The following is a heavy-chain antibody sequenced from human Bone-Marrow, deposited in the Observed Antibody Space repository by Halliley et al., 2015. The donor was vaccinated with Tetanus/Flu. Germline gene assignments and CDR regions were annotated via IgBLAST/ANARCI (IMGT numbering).Heavy chain of an antibody. CDR1: GFTFSEYG. Sequence: SLRLSCAASGFTFSEYGMAWVRQAPGRGLEWVSSISRSDDTTYIDSVKGRFTISRDNSKDTLFLQLNNLRAEDTAKYFCAKDLGYGGAAEAVHVWGQGTRVTVSS. D-gene: IGHD5-18*01. CDR2: ISRSDDTT. CDR3: AKDLGYGGAAEAVHV. J-gene: IGHJ3*01. V-gene: IGHV3-23*01.